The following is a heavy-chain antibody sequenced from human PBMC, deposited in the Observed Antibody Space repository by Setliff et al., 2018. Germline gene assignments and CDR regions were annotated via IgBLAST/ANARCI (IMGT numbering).Heavy chain of an antibody. V-gene: IGHV4-34*01. D-gene: IGHD6-6*01. Sequence: KASETLSLTCAASGGTFSYYHWTWIRQPPGKGLEWVGEINHTGTTKYNPSLQSRVTISIDTSKDQFSLTVTSVTAADTAMYYCARGRNVAARLLDSWGQGTLVTVSS. CDR3: ARGRNVAARLLDS. CDR2: INHTGTT. CDR1: GGTFSYYH. J-gene: IGHJ4*02.